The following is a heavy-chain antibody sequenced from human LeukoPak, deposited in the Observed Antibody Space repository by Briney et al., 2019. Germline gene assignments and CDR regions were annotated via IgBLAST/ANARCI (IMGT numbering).Heavy chain of an antibody. CDR1: GYTLTELS. CDR2: FDPEDGET. V-gene: IGHV1-24*01. J-gene: IGHJ3*02. CDR3: AIIKYYCSGGSCPDAFDI. D-gene: IGHD2-15*01. Sequence: GASVKVSCTVSGYTLTELSMHWVRQAPGKGLEWMGGFDPEDGETIYAQKFQGRVTMTEDTSTDTAYMELSSLRSEDTAVYYCAIIKYYCSGGSCPDAFDIWGQGTMVTVSS.